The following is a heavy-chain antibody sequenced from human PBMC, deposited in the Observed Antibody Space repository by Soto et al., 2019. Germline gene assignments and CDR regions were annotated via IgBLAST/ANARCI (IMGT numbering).Heavy chain of an antibody. CDR2: INPSGGST. CDR1: GYTFTSYY. J-gene: IGHJ3*02. D-gene: IGHD6-6*01. CDR3: ARVSLAARFVVGAFDI. V-gene: IGHV1-46*03. Sequence: QVQLVQSEAEVKKPGASVKVSCKASGYTFTSYYMHWVRQAPGQGLEWMGIINPSGGSTSYAQKFQGRVTMTRDTSTSTVYMELSSLRSEDTAVYYCARVSLAARFVVGAFDIWGQGTMVTVSS.